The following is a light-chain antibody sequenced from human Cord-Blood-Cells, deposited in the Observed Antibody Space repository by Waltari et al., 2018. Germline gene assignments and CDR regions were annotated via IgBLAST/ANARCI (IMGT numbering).Light chain of an antibody. CDR3: QTYDSSLSGVV. J-gene: IGLJ2*01. CDR1: SSNIGAGYD. V-gene: IGLV1-40*01. CDR2: GTS. Sequence: QSVLTQPPSVSGAPGQRVTLSCTGTSSNIGAGYDVHWYQQLPGTAPKPLIYGTSNRPAGVPDRFSGSKSGTSASLAITGLQAEDEADYYCQTYDSSLSGVVFGGGTKLTVL.